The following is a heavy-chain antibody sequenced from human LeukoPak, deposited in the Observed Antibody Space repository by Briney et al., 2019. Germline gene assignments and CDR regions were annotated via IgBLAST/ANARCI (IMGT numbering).Heavy chain of an antibody. CDR3: ARDQLRFLEWLLPGYAFDI. D-gene: IGHD3-3*01. CDR2: INPNSGVT. CDR1: GYTFTGYY. J-gene: IGHJ3*02. Sequence: ASMKVSCKASGYTFTGYYMHWVRQAPGQGLEWMGWINPNSGVTNYAQKFQGRVTMTRDTSISTAYMELSRLRSDDTAVYYCARDQLRFLEWLLPGYAFDIWGQGTMVTVSS. V-gene: IGHV1-2*02.